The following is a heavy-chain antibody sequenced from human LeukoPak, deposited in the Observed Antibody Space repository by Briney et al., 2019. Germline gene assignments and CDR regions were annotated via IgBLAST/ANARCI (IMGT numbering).Heavy chain of an antibody. V-gene: IGHV3-30*02. D-gene: IGHD3-22*01. J-gene: IGHJ6*03. Sequence: GGSLRLSCAASGFTFSSYGMHWVRQAPGKGLEWVAFIRYDGSNKYYADSVKGRFTISRDNSKNTLYLQMNSLRAEDTAVYYCAKAGYDSSGYPPHMDVWGKGTTVTVSS. CDR3: AKAGYDSSGYPPHMDV. CDR1: GFTFSSYG. CDR2: IRYDGSNK.